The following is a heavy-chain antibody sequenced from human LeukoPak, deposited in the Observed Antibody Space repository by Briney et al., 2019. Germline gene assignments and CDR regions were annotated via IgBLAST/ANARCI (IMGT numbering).Heavy chain of an antibody. J-gene: IGHJ5*02. CDR1: GGSISSYY. CDR2: IYYSGST. Sequence: SETLPLTCTVSGGSISSYYWSWIRQPPGKGLEWIGYIYYSGSTNYNPSLKSRVTISVDTSKNQFSLKLSSVTAADTAVYYCARNYYDSSGYYYDMNFDPWGQGTLVTVSS. D-gene: IGHD3-22*01. V-gene: IGHV4-59*12. CDR3: ARNYYDSSGYYYDMNFDP.